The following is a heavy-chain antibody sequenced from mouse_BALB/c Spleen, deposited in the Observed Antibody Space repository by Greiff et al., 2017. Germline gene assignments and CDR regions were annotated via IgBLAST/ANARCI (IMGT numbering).Heavy chain of an antibody. CDR2: IWGDGST. CDR3: ARGNYRYDGGWYFDV. Sequence: QVQLQQSGPGLVAPSQSLSITCTVSGFSLTGYGVNWVRQPPGKGLEWLGMIWGDGSTDYNSALKSRLSISKDNSKSQVFLKMNSLQTDDTARYYCARGNYRYDGGWYFDVWGAGTTVTVSS. J-gene: IGHJ1*01. D-gene: IGHD2-14*01. CDR1: GFSLTGYG. V-gene: IGHV2-6-7*01.